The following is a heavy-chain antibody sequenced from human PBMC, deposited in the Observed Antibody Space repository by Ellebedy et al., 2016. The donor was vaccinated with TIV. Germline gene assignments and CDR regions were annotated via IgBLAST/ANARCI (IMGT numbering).Heavy chain of an antibody. CDR1: GYTFTGYY. V-gene: IGHV1-2*02. CDR2: INPNSGGT. D-gene: IGHD3-9*01. J-gene: IGHJ4*02. Sequence: AASVKVSCKASGYTFTGYYMHWVRQAPGQGLEWMGWINPNSGGTNYAQKFQGRVTMTRDTSISTAYMELSRLRSDDTAVYYCAIENTVLRYFDWLTPGSNTDQYFDYWGQGTLVTVSS. CDR3: AIENTVLRYFDWLTPGSNTDQYFDY.